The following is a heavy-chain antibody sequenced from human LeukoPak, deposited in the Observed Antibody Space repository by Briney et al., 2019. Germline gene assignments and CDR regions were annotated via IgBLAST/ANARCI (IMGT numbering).Heavy chain of an antibody. CDR2: FDPEQGET. Sequence: ASVKVSCKVSGYTLTELAMHWVRQAPGKGLEWMGGFDPEQGETIYAQKFQGRVTMTEDTSTDTGYMELSSLTSEDTAVYYCTTMTMARGSPLFYFDNWGQGTLVTVSS. D-gene: IGHD3-10*01. CDR3: TTMTMARGSPLFYFDN. J-gene: IGHJ4*02. CDR1: GYTLTELA. V-gene: IGHV1-24*01.